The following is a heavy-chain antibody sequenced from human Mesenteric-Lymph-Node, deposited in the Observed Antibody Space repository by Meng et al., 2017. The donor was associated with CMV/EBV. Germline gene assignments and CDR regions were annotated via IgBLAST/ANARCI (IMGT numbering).Heavy chain of an antibody. CDR1: GDSIDNYY. D-gene: IGHD6-13*01. J-gene: IGHJ6*02. CDR2: IYYSGST. V-gene: IGHV4-59*01. Sequence: GSLRLSCTVSGDSIDNYYWNWIRQPPGKGLEWIGYIYYSGSTNYNPSLKSRVTISVDTSNRFSLKLTSVTAADTAVYYCARMSYSSSWYDGMDVWGQGTTVTVSS. CDR3: ARMSYSSSWYDGMDV.